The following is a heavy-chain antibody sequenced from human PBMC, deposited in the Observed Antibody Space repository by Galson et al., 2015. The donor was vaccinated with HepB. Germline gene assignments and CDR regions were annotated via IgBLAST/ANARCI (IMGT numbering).Heavy chain of an antibody. CDR1: GFIFSDYG. J-gene: IGHJ6*02. Sequence: SLRLSCAASGFIFSDYGMHWVRQAPGKGLEWVALIWKDGSNKHYSDSVEGRFTISRDNSKKTLYLQMNSLRAEDTAVYYCARDLYSSGWSYGMDVWGQGTTVTVSS. V-gene: IGHV3-33*08. D-gene: IGHD6-19*01. CDR2: IWKDGSNK. CDR3: ARDLYSSGWSYGMDV.